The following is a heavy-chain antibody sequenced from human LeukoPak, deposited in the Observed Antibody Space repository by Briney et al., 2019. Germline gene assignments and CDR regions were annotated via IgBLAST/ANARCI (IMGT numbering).Heavy chain of an antibody. CDR2: IYYSGST. V-gene: IGHV4-59*12. Sequence: SETLSLTCTVSGGSMSSYYWSWIRQPPGKGLEWIGYIYYSGSTNYNPSLKSRVTISVDTSKNQFSLKLSSVTAADTAVYYCARGAHYCSSTSCLGAYYYYYYMDVWGKGTTVTISS. CDR1: GGSMSSYY. CDR3: ARGAHYCSSTSCLGAYYYYYYMDV. D-gene: IGHD2-2*01. J-gene: IGHJ6*03.